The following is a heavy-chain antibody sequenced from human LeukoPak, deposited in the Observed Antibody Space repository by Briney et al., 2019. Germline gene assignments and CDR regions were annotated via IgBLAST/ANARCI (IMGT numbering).Heavy chain of an antibody. CDR2: IYSGGST. CDR3: ARASGYDPPYFDY. D-gene: IGHD5-12*01. Sequence: PGGSLRLSCAASGFTVSSNYMSWVRQAPGKGLEWVSGIYSGGSTYYADSVKGRFTISRDNSKNTLYLQMNSLRAEDTAVYYCARASGYDPPYFDYWGQGTLVTVSS. V-gene: IGHV3-66*01. CDR1: GFTVSSNY. J-gene: IGHJ4*02.